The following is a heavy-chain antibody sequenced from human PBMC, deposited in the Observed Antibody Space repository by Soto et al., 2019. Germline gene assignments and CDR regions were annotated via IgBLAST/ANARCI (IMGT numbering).Heavy chain of an antibody. Sequence: GGSLRLSCAASGFTFDDYAMHWVRQAPGKGLEWVSGISWNSGSIGYADSVKGRFTISRDNAKNSLYLQMNSLRAEDTALYYCSKDKKGIPGALFDYWSQGTLDIVYS. CDR1: GFTFDDYA. CDR2: ISWNSGSI. CDR3: SKDKKGIPGALFDY. D-gene: IGHD2-2*01. J-gene: IGHJ4*02. V-gene: IGHV3-9*01.